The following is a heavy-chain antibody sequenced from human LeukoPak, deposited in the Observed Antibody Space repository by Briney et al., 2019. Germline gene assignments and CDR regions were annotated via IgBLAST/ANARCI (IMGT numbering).Heavy chain of an antibody. J-gene: IGHJ4*02. Sequence: SETLSLTCTVSGGSISSTSYYWGWIRQPPGKGLEWIGTIYYTGSTYYNPSLKSRVTISVDRSKNQFSLKLRSVTAADTAVYYCARQAESRIAVAATGLYYFDYWGQGTLVTVSS. V-gene: IGHV4-39*01. CDR3: ARQAESRIAVAATGLYYFDY. CDR2: IYYTGST. CDR1: GGSISSTSYY. D-gene: IGHD6-19*01.